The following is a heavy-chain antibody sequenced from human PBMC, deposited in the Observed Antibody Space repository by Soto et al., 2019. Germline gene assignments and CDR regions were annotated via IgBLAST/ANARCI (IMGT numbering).Heavy chain of an antibody. D-gene: IGHD2-2*01. CDR2: IYYSGST. J-gene: IGHJ5*02. Sequence: QVQLQESGPGLVKPSQTLSLTCTVSGGSISSGGYYWSWICQHPGKGLEWIGYIYYSGSTYYNPSLKSRVTISVDTSKNQFSLKLSSVTAADTAVYYCARAPDLDKPAAPRLNWFDPWGQGTLVTVSS. CDR1: GGSISSGGYY. CDR3: ARAPDLDKPAAPRLNWFDP. V-gene: IGHV4-31*03.